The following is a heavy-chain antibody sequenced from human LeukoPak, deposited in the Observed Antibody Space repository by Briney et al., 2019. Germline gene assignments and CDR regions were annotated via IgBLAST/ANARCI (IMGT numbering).Heavy chain of an antibody. D-gene: IGHD5-18*01. CDR2: ISSSSTYM. V-gene: IGHV3-21*04. J-gene: IGHJ6*03. Sequence: GGSLRLSCAASGFTFSSYSMNWVRQAPGKGLEWVSSISSSSTYMYYADSVKGRFTISRDNSKNTLYLQMNSLRAEDTAVYYCAKGGSYGLYYYMDVWGKGTTVTVSS. CDR3: AKGGSYGLYYYMDV. CDR1: GFTFSSYS.